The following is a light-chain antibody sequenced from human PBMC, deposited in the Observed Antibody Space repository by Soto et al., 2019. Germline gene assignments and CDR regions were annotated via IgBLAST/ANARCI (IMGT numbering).Light chain of an antibody. Sequence: ETVLTQSPGTVSLSPGDRATLPCRASQSVSSNLAWYQQKPGQAPRLLIYAASIRATGIPARFSGSGSGTEFTLTISSLQSEDFAVYYCQQYDNWPWTFGQGTKVDIK. CDR2: AAS. CDR1: QSVSSN. CDR3: QQYDNWPWT. J-gene: IGKJ1*01. V-gene: IGKV3-15*01.